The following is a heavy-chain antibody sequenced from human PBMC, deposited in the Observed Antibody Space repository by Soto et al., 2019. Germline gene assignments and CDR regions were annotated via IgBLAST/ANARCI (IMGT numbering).Heavy chain of an antibody. CDR3: ARGQRTYYYDNRDYRINWFDP. V-gene: IGHV4-59*01. CDR1: GGSISSYY. D-gene: IGHD3-22*01. J-gene: IGHJ5*02. Sequence: PSETLSLTCTVSGGSISSYYWSWIRQPPGKGLEWIGYIYYSATTNYNPSLKSRVTISVDTSKKQLSLKLRSVTAADTATYYCARGQRTYYYDNRDYRINWFDPWGQGTLVTVSS. CDR2: IYYSATT.